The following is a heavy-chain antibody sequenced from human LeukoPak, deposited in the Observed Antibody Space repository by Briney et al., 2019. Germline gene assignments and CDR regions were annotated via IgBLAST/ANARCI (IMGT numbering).Heavy chain of an antibody. CDR3: ARGCVQLWPCNYFDY. J-gene: IGHJ4*02. D-gene: IGHD5-18*01. CDR1: GYTFTSYY. Sequence: GASVKVSCKASGYTFTSYYMHWVRQAPGQGLEWMGIINPSGGSTSYAQKFQGRVTMTRDMSTSTVYMELSSLRSEDTAVYYCARGCVQLWPCNYFDYWGQGTLVTVSS. CDR2: INPSGGST. V-gene: IGHV1-46*01.